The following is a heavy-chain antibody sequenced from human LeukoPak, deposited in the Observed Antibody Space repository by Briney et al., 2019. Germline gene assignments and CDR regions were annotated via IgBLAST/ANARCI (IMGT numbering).Heavy chain of an antibody. D-gene: IGHD3-22*01. CDR2: IYYSGST. V-gene: IGHV4-31*03. Sequence: SETLSLTCTVSGGSISSGGYYWSWIRQHPGKGLEWIGYIYYSGSTYYNPSLKSRVTISVDTSKNQFSLKLSSVTAADTAVYYCAIGTYYYDNSGWPFDCWGQGTLVIVSS. CDR3: AIGTYYYDNSGWPFDC. CDR1: GGSISSGGYY. J-gene: IGHJ4*02.